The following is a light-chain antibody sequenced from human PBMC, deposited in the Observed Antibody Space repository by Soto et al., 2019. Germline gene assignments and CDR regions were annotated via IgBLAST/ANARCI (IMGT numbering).Light chain of an antibody. CDR3: QVWDSSSDHVV. Sequence: SYELTQPPSVSVAPGKTARITCGGNNIGSKSVHWDQQKPGQAPVLVIYYDSDRPSGIPERFSGSNSGNTATLTISRVEAGDEADYYCQVWDSSSDHVVFGGVTKLNVL. V-gene: IGLV3-21*04. CDR1: NIGSKS. J-gene: IGLJ2*01. CDR2: YDS.